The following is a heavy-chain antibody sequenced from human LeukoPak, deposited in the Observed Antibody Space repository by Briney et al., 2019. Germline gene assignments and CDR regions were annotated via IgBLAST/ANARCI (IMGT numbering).Heavy chain of an antibody. V-gene: IGHV4-59*12. Sequence: SETLSLTCTVSGGSISSYYWSWIRQPPGKGLEWIGYIYYSGSTNYNPSLKSRVTISVDTSKNQFSLKLSSVTAADTAVYYCARDGNADYVLNAFDIWGQGTMVTVSS. CDR2: IYYSGST. CDR3: ARDGNADYVLNAFDI. D-gene: IGHD4-17*01. CDR1: GGSISSYY. J-gene: IGHJ3*02.